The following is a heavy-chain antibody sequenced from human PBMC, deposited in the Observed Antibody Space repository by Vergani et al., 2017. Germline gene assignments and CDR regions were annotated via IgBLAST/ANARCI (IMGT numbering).Heavy chain of an antibody. D-gene: IGHD4-23*01. V-gene: IGHV3-48*01. J-gene: IGHJ1*01. CDR1: GFTFSSYS. CDR2: ISSSSTI. CDR3: ARDRGGHSKDFQH. Sequence: EVHLVESGGGSVQPGGSLRLSCAASGFTFSSYSMNWVRQAPGKGLEWVSYISSSSTIYYVDSVKGRFTISRDNAKNSLFLQMNSLRAEDTAVYYCARDRGGHSKDFQHWGQGTLVTVSS.